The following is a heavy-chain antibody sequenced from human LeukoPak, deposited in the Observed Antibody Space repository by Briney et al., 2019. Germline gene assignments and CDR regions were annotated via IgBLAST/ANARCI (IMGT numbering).Heavy chain of an antibody. D-gene: IGHD5-18*01. Sequence: GGSLRLSCAASGFTFSSYAMHWVRQAPGKGLEWVAVISHDGSNKYYADSVKGRFTISRDNSKNTLYLQMNSLRADDTAVYFCARAFPAAMAPDFGGQGTLVTVSS. CDR2: ISHDGSNK. J-gene: IGHJ4*02. CDR1: GFTFSSYA. V-gene: IGHV3-30*04. CDR3: ARAFPAAMAPDF.